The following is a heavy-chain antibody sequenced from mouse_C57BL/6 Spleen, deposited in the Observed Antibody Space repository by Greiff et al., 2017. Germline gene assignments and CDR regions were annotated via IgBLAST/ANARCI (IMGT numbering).Heavy chain of an antibody. V-gene: IGHV10-1*01. CDR1: GFSFNTYA. D-gene: IGHD3-2*02. J-gene: IGHJ4*01. Sequence: EVQRVESGGGLVQPKGSLKLSCAASGFSFNTYAMNWVRQAPGKGLEWVARIRSKSNNYATYYADSVKDRFTISRDDSESMLYLQMNNLKTEDTAMYYCVNQAPYYAMDYWGQGTSVTVSS. CDR3: VNQAPYYAMDY. CDR2: IRSKSNNYAT.